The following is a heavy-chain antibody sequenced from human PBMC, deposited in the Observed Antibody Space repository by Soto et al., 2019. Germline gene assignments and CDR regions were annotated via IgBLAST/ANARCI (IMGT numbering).Heavy chain of an antibody. CDR2: IYHSGST. Sequence: QLQLQESGSGLVKPSQTLSLTCAVSGGSISSGGYSWSWIRQPPGKGLEWIGYIYHSGSTYYNPSLXSXAXIPXDRSRSQFSRTLSSVTAADTAVYSCAAGGGLPRYYWGPGTLVTVSS. D-gene: IGHD5-12*01. CDR1: GGSISSGGYS. CDR3: AAGGGLPRYY. V-gene: IGHV4-30-2*01. J-gene: IGHJ4*02.